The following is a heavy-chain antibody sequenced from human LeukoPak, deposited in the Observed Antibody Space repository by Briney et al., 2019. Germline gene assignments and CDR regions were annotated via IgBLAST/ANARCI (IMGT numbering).Heavy chain of an antibody. Sequence: ASVKVSCKASGYTFTGYYMHWVRQAPGQGLEWMGWINPNSGGTNYAQKFQGRVTMARDTSISTAYMELSRLRSDDTAVYYCARGRGHDYGDDHRRNAFDIWGQGTMVTVSS. D-gene: IGHD4-17*01. J-gene: IGHJ3*02. CDR3: ARGRGHDYGDDHRRNAFDI. CDR2: INPNSGGT. V-gene: IGHV1-2*02. CDR1: GYTFTGYY.